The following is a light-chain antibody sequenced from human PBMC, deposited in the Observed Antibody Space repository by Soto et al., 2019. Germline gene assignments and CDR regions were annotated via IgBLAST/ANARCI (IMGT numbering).Light chain of an antibody. CDR3: QQSYSTPIT. V-gene: IGKV1-8*01. Sequence: IRMTQSPSSFSASTGDRVTLTCRASQGISSYLAWYQQKPGKAPKLLIYAASTLQSGVPSRFSGSGSGTDCTLTISCLQSEDFATYYCQQSYSTPITVGQGTRLEIK. CDR2: AAS. CDR1: QGISSY. J-gene: IGKJ5*01.